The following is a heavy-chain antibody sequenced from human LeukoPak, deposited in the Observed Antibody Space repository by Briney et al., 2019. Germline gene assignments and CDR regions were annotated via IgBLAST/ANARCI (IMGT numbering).Heavy chain of an antibody. V-gene: IGHV3-21*01. CDR3: ARDLGGGSGSLFDY. CDR1: GFTFFNYS. CDR2: ISCSSDFI. J-gene: IGHJ4*02. Sequence: GGSLRLSCAASGFTFFNYSMNWVRQAPGKGLEWVSSISCSSDFIYYADSLKGRFTISRDNAKNSLYLQMNSLRAEDTAVYYCARDLGGGSGSLFDYWGQGTLVTVSS. D-gene: IGHD6-13*01.